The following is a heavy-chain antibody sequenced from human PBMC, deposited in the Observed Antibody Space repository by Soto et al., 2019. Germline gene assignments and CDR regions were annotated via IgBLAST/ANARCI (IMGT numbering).Heavy chain of an antibody. CDR2: MNPNSGDT. CDR3: ARVGVNWQDDYFDY. V-gene: IGHV1-8*01. Sequence: QVQLVQSGAEVKKPGASVKVSCKASGYTFSDHDINWVRQASGQGPEWLGWMNPNSGDTGYAQNFQGRVTMTRDSSKRTAYLELSNLSSEDTAVYYCARVGVNWQDDYFDYWGQGTLVTVSS. CDR1: GYTFSDHD. J-gene: IGHJ4*02. D-gene: IGHD1-1*01.